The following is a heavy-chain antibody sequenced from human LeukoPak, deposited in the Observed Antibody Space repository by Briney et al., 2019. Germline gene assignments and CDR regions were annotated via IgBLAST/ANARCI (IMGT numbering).Heavy chain of an antibody. J-gene: IGHJ6*03. CDR3: ARETRYYYYMDV. V-gene: IGHV3-11*06. Sequence: PGGSLRLSCAASGFTFSDYYMSWIRQAPGKGLEWVSYISSSSSYIYYADSVKGRFTISRDNAKNSLYLQMNSLRAEDTAVYYCARETRYYYYMDVWGKGTTVTVSS. CDR2: ISSSSSYI. CDR1: GFTFSDYY.